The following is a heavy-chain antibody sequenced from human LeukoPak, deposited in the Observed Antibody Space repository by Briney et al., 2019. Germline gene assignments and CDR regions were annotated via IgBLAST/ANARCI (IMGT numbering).Heavy chain of an antibody. Sequence: GGSLRLSCAASGFTVSSSYMTWVRQAPGKGLEWVSVIYSGGNADYADSVKGRFTISRDNSKNTLYLQMNGLRAEDTAVYYCAKDVDTTMVQKGYDPWGQGTLVTVSP. V-gene: IGHV3-66*01. CDR2: IYSGGNA. J-gene: IGHJ5*02. CDR3: AKDVDTTMVQKGYDP. CDR1: GFTVSSSY. D-gene: IGHD5-18*01.